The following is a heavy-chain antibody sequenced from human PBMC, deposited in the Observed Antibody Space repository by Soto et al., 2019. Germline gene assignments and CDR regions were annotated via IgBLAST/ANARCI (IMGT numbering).Heavy chain of an antibody. CDR3: ATYYYYGSGSYYSPYFDD. CDR2: FDPEDGET. J-gene: IGHJ4*02. D-gene: IGHD3-10*01. Sequence: ASVKVSCKVSGYTLTELSMHWVRQAPGKGLEWMGGFDPEDGETIYAQKFQGRVTMTEDTSTDTAYMELSSLRSEDTAVYYCATYYYYGSGSYYSPYFDDWGQGSLVTVSS. V-gene: IGHV1-24*01. CDR1: GYTLTELS.